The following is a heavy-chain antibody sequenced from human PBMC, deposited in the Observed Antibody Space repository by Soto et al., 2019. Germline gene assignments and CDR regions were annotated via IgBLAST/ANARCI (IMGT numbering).Heavy chain of an antibody. CDR2: IYSSGST. J-gene: IGHJ5*01. V-gene: IGHV3-66*01. Sequence: EVQLVESGGGLVQPGGSLRLSCAASGFTVTSSYISWVRQAPGKRLEWVSTIYSSGSTYYADSVRGRFIISRDISENTVDLQMNSLTVEDTAVYYCAREASGSGWWSQGSFESWGQVTLVTVSS. CDR1: GFTVTSSY. CDR3: AREASGSGWWSQGSFES. D-gene: IGHD6-19*01.